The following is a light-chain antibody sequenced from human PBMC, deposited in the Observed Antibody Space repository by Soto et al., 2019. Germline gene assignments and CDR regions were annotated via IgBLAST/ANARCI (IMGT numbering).Light chain of an antibody. J-gene: IGKJ4*01. CDR2: GTS. CDR3: QHRNSWPPGAT. V-gene: IGKV3D-20*02. CDR1: QTISSNY. Sequence: EIVLTQSPGTLSVSPGERATLSCRASQTISSNYLAWYQQKPGQAPSLLIYGTSSRATGIPDRFSGSGSGTDFTLTISSLEPEDFAVYYCQHRNSWPPGATFGGGTKVEIK.